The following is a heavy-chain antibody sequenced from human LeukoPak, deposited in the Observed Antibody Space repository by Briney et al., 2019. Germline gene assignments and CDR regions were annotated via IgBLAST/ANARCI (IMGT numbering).Heavy chain of an antibody. CDR1: GGSISSGSSY. CDR2: IYTSGST. CDR3: ARGGGWLQLRAFDI. J-gene: IGHJ3*02. V-gene: IGHV4-61*02. Sequence: PSETLSLTCTVSGGSISSGSSYWSWIRQPAGKGLEWIGRIYTSGSTNYNPSLKSRVTISVDTSKNQFSLKLSSVTAADTAVYYCARGGGWLQLRAFDIWGQGTMVTVSS. D-gene: IGHD5-24*01.